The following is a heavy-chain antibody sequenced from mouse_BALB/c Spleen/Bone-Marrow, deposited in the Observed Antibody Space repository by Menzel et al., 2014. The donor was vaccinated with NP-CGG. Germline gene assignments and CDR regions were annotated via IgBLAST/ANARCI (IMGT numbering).Heavy chain of an antibody. D-gene: IGHD1-2*01. CDR2: ISSGGST. V-gene: IGHV5-6-5*01. J-gene: IGHJ3*01. CDR3: ARAGTTASAWFAY. CDR1: GFTFSSYA. Sequence: EVQRVESGGGLVKPGGSLKLSCAASGFTFSSYAMSWVRQTPEKRLEWVASISSGGSTYYPDSVKGRFTISRDNARNILCLQMSGLRSEDTSMYYCARAGTTASAWFAYWGQGTLVTVSA.